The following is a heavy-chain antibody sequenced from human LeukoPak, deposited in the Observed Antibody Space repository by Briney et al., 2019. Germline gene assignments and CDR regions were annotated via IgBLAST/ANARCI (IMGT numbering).Heavy chain of an antibody. CDR2: VSSNGSTT. CDR1: GFTFNYYG. D-gene: IGHD2-8*01. J-gene: IGHJ4*02. Sequence: GGSLRLSCAASGFTFNYYGMHWVRQTPGKGLEYVSAVSSNGSTTYYANSVKGRFTISRDNSKNTLYLQMGSLRPEDMAVYYCARDGCPTTVCYDYWGQGTLVTVSS. V-gene: IGHV3-64*01. CDR3: ARDGCPTTVCYDY.